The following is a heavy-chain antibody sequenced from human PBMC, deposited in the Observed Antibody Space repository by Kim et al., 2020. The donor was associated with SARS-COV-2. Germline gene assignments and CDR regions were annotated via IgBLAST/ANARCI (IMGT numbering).Heavy chain of an antibody. Sequence: GGSLRLSCAASGFSFSNFDMNWVRQAPGKGLEWVSTIRISVTDTHYADSVKGRFTVSRDNSKNILYLQMNTLRAEDTAVYYCTKDQVGTYHQFDSWGQGTLVTVSS. D-gene: IGHD3-16*02. CDR2: IRISVTDT. CDR3: TKDQVGTYHQFDS. CDR1: GFSFSNFD. V-gene: IGHV3-23*01. J-gene: IGHJ4*02.